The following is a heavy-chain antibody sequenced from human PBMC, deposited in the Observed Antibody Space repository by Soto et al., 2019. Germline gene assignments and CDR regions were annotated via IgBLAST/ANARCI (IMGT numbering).Heavy chain of an antibody. CDR2: IYPGDSDT. V-gene: IGHV5-51*01. Sequence: GESLKISCKGSGYSFTSYWIGWVRQMPGKGLEWMGIIYPGDSDTRYSPSFQGQVTISADKSISTAYLQWSSLKASDTAMYYCGRLVRETPHGMDVWGQGTTVTVSS. J-gene: IGHJ6*02. CDR1: GYSFTSYW. D-gene: IGHD3-10*01. CDR3: GRLVRETPHGMDV.